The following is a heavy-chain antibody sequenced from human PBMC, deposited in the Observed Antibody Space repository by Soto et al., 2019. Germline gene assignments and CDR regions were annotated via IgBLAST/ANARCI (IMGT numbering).Heavy chain of an antibody. J-gene: IGHJ3*02. Sequence: QVQLQQSGPGLVKPSQTLSLTCAISGDSVSTNGVAWNWIRLSPSRGLEWLGRTYYRAKWNTDYALSVKGRITINPDTFKNQFSLQLNSVTPEDTAVYYCARGKRSTFDIWGQGTMVAVSS. CDR2: TYYRAKWNT. D-gene: IGHD2-15*01. CDR3: ARGKRSTFDI. V-gene: IGHV6-1*01. CDR1: GDSVSTNGVA.